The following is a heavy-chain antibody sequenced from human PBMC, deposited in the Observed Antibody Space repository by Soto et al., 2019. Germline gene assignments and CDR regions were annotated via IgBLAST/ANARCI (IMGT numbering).Heavy chain of an antibody. J-gene: IGHJ4*02. CDR3: ARVTIFGVDHPFDY. CDR2: IYYSGST. D-gene: IGHD3-3*01. Sequence: SETLSLTCTVSGGSISSGGYYWSWIRQHPGKGLEWIGYIYYSGSTYYNPSLKSRVTISVDTSKNQFSLKLSSVTAADTAVYYCARVTIFGVDHPFDYWGQGTQVTVSS. V-gene: IGHV4-31*03. CDR1: GGSISSGGYY.